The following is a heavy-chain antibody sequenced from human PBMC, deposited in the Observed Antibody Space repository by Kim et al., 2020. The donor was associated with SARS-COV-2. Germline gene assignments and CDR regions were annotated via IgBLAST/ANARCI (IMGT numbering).Heavy chain of an antibody. V-gene: IGHV3-23*01. CDR2: VSGSGDST. J-gene: IGHJ4*01. CDR3: ARGDCSSISCYTADC. Sequence: GGSLRLSCAASGFSFNNYAMTWVRQAPGKGLEWVSIVSGSGDSTYYADSVKGRFTISRDNSKNTLSLQMNSLRADDTAIYYWARGDCSSISCYTADCWG. CDR1: GFSFNNYA. D-gene: IGHD2-2*02.